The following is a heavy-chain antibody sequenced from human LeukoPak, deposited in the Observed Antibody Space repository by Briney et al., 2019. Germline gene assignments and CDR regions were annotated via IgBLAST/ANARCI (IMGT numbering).Heavy chain of an antibody. J-gene: IGHJ4*02. CDR3: ARVAPYDSSGYRYGGFDY. CDR2: ISSSSSYI. CDR1: GFTFSSYA. Sequence: GGSLRLSCAASGFTFSSYAMHWVRQAPGEGREGGSSISSSSSYIYYADSVKGRFTISRDNAKNSLYLQMNSLRADDTAVYYCARVAPYDSSGYRYGGFDYWGQGTLVTVSS. V-gene: IGHV3-21*01. D-gene: IGHD3-22*01.